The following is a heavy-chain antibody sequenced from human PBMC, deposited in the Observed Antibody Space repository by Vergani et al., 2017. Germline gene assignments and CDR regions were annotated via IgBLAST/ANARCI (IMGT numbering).Heavy chain of an antibody. V-gene: IGHV4-34*01. CDR3: ARLNVGATDAFDI. CDR2: INHSGST. D-gene: IGHD1-26*01. Sequence: QVQLQQWGAGLLKPSETLSLTCAVYGGSFSGYYWSWIRQPPGKGLEWIGEINHSGSTNYNPSLKSRVTISVDTSKNQFSLKLSSVTAADTAVYYCARLNVGATDAFDIWGQGTMVTVSS. CDR1: GGSFSGYY. J-gene: IGHJ3*02.